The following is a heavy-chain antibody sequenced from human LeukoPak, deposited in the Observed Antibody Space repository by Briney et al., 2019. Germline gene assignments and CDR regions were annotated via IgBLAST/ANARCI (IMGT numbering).Heavy chain of an antibody. CDR3: AKGTSSSGWRNYMDV. CDR1: GFSFSSYA. D-gene: IGHD6-19*01. V-gene: IGHV3-23*01. J-gene: IGHJ6*03. CDR2: ISGSDGST. Sequence: GGSLRLSCAASGFSFSSYAMSWVRQAPGKGLEWVSGISGSDGSTYYADSVKGRFTISRDNSKNTLYLQMNSLRAEDTAVYYCAKGTSSSGWRNYMDVWGKGTTVTVSS.